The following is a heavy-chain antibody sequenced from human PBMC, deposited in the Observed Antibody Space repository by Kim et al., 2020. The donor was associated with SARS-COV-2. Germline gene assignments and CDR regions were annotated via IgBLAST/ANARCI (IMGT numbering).Heavy chain of an antibody. CDR3: ARVGMVRGRGYFDY. Sequence: ADSVKGRCTISRDNAKKTLYLQMNSLRAEDTAVDYCARVGMVRGRGYFDYWGQGTLVTVSS. V-gene: IGHV3-30*01. D-gene: IGHD3-10*01. J-gene: IGHJ4*02.